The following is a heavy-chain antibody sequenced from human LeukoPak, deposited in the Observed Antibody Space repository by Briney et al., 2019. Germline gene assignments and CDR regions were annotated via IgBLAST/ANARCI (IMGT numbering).Heavy chain of an antibody. CDR3: ARGIERVTVTPGY. V-gene: IGHV1-8*02. J-gene: IGHJ4*02. Sequence: ASVKVSCKASGYTFTTYGINWVRQAPGQGLEWMGWISAYNGGYTNYAQKFHGRVTMTRNTSISTAYMELSSLRSEDTAVYYCARGIERVTVTPGYWGQGTLVTVSS. CDR2: ISAYNGGYT. D-gene: IGHD4-17*01. CDR1: GYTFTTYG.